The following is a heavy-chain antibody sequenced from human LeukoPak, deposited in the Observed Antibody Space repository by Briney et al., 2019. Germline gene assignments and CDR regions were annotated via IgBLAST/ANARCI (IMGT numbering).Heavy chain of an antibody. V-gene: IGHV4-59*01. J-gene: IGHJ4*02. Sequence: SETLSLTCTVSGGSISSYYWNWIRQPPGKGLEWIGYIFYSGNTKYNPSLRSRVSISVDTSKNQFSLKLSSVTAADTAVYYCASGSGSYYVPYLDYWGQGTLVTVSS. CDR1: GGSISSYY. D-gene: IGHD3-10*01. CDR2: IFYSGNT. CDR3: ASGSGSYYVPYLDY.